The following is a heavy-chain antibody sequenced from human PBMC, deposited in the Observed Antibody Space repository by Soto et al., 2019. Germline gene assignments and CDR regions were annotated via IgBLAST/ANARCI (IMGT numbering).Heavy chain of an antibody. Sequence: VASVKVSCKASGYTFTSYYMHWVLQAPGQGLEWMGIINPSGGSTSYAQKFQGRVTMTRDTSTSTVYMELSSLRSEDTAVYYCARGTVTTHYYYYGMDVWGQGTTVTVSS. D-gene: IGHD4-4*01. J-gene: IGHJ6*02. V-gene: IGHV1-46*01. CDR3: ARGTVTTHYYYYGMDV. CDR1: GYTFTSYY. CDR2: INPSGGST.